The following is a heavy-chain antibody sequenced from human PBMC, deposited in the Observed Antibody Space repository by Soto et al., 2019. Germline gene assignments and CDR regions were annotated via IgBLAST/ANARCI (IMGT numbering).Heavy chain of an antibody. CDR2: INAIYGKA. D-gene: IGHD6-19*01. CDR1: GYTFTSYA. Sequence: ASVKVSCKASGYTFTSYAMHWVRQAPGQRLEWMGWINAIYGKAKYAQKFQGRVTITADESTSTAYMELSSLRSEDTAVYYCARRQWLVPHWFDYWGQGTLVTVSS. J-gene: IGHJ5*01. CDR3: ARRQWLVPHWFDY. V-gene: IGHV1-3*01.